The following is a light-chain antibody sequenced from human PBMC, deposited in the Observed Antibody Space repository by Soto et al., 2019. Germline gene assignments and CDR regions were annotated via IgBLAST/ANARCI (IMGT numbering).Light chain of an antibody. J-gene: IGKJ4*01. CDR3: QQCRNRPLP. CDR2: DAS. CDR1: QNVYNN. V-gene: IGKV3-15*01. Sequence: EIVMTQSTATLSVSPGEGATLSCKASQNVYNNLAWYQQRPCQPPRLLIYDASTRATGISARLSGSEYGTEFTLIISSLQSEDFAVYFCQQCRNRPLPFGGGTKVEIK.